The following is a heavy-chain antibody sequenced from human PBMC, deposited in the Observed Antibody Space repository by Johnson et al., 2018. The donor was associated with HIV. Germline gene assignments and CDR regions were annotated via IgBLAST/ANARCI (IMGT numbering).Heavy chain of an antibody. CDR1: GFSFEDYA. J-gene: IGHJ3*02. CDR2: ISWNSINI. Sequence: VQLVESGGGVVQPGRSLRLSCTASGFSFEDYAMHWVRQAPGKGLEWVSGISWNSINIDYADSVKGRFAISRDNAKNCLYLQMNSLMPEDTALYYCARRKGSSNWYGGAFDIWGQGTMVIVSS. V-gene: IGHV3-9*01. CDR3: ARRKGSSNWYGGAFDI. D-gene: IGHD3-10*01.